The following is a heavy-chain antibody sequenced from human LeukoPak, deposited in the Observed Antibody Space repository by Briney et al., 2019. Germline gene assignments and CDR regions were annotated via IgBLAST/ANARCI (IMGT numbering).Heavy chain of an antibody. Sequence: ASVKVSCKASGGTFSSYAISWVRQAPAQGLEWMGGIIPIFGTAKYAQNFQGRVTITADESTSTAYMELSSLRSEDTAVYYCARDQHDFWSGYNWDVYYFDYWGQGTLVTVSS. CDR2: IIPIFGTA. D-gene: IGHD3-3*01. CDR1: GGTFSSYA. CDR3: ARDQHDFWSGYNWDVYYFDY. V-gene: IGHV1-69*13. J-gene: IGHJ4*02.